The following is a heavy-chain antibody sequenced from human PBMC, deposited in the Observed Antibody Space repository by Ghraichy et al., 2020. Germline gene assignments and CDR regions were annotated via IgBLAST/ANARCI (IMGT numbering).Heavy chain of an antibody. CDR3: TRDGYTYGHDY. Sequence: GGSLRLSCAASGFTFTNYAMYWVRQAPGKGLEWVAVISYDGSSKYYADSVRGRFTISRDNSKNTLYVQMNSLRAEDRALYYCTRDGYTYGHDYWGQGTLVTVSS. D-gene: IGHD5-18*01. CDR2: ISYDGSSK. CDR1: GFTFTNYA. J-gene: IGHJ4*02. V-gene: IGHV3-30-3*01.